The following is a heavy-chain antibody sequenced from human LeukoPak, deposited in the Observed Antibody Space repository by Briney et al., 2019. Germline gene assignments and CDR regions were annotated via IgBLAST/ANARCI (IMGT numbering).Heavy chain of an antibody. D-gene: IGHD3-10*01. CDR1: GGSISSGGYS. V-gene: IGHV4-30-2*02. Sequence: SETLSLTCAVSGGSISSGGYSWSWIRQPPGKGLEWIGYIYHSGSTYYNPSLKSRVTISVDRSKNQFSLKLRSVTAADTAVYYCASHRRSHGSEYWGQGTLVTVSS. CDR3: ASHRRSHGSEY. J-gene: IGHJ4*02. CDR2: IYHSGST.